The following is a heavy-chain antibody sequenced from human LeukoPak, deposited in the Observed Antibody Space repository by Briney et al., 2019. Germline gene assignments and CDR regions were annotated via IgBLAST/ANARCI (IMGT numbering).Heavy chain of an antibody. CDR2: IRYDGSTK. D-gene: IGHD5-12*01. J-gene: IGHJ4*02. CDR3: AKDHLPTIYSGYDISFFDY. CDR1: GITFNIYG. Sequence: PGGSLRLSCAASGITFNIYGMHWVRQAPGKGLEWVAFIRYDGSTKYYADSVKGRFTISRDNSKNTLFLQMSSLRAEDTAVYYCAKDHLPTIYSGYDISFFDYWGQGTLVTVSS. V-gene: IGHV3-30*02.